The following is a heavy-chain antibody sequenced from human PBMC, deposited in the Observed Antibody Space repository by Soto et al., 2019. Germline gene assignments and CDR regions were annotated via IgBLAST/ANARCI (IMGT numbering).Heavy chain of an antibody. D-gene: IGHD3-3*02. CDR2: IYYSGST. V-gene: IGHV4-39*01. J-gene: IGHJ5*02. Sequence: SETLSLTCTVSGGSISSSSYYWGWIRQPPGKGLEWIGSIYYSGSTYYNPSFKSRVTISVDTSKNQFSLKLSSVTAADTAVYYCASPKIAFYNWFEPWGQGTLVTVS. CDR3: ASPKIAFYNWFEP. CDR1: GGSISSSSYY.